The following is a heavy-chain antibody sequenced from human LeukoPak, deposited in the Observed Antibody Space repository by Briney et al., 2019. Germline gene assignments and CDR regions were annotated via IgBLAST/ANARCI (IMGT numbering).Heavy chain of an antibody. D-gene: IGHD4-11*01. CDR2: IRYDGSNK. J-gene: IGHJ4*02. CDR1: GFTFSSYG. CDR3: AKDQTTVTRGVDY. V-gene: IGHV3-30*02. Sequence: PGGSLRLSCAASGFTFSSYGMHWVRQAPGKGLEWVAFIRYDGSNKYYADSVKGRFTISRDNSKNTLYLQMNSLRAEDTAVYYCAKDQTTVTRGVDYWGQGTLVTVSS.